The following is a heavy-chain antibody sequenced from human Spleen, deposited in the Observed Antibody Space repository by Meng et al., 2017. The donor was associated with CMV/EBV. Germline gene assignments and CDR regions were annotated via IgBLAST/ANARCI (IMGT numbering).Heavy chain of an antibody. J-gene: IGHJ4*02. D-gene: IGHD3-22*01. Sequence: GGSLRLSCAASGFTVSANYMTWVRQAPGQGLEWVSVINSGGNTYYADSIKGRFTISRDDSKNTLFLQMNSLRADDTAIYYCTRARYYYDTNAYYSGFWGQGTLVTVSS. CDR1: GFTVSANY. CDR3: TRARYYYDTNAYYSGF. CDR2: INSGGNT. V-gene: IGHV3-53*01.